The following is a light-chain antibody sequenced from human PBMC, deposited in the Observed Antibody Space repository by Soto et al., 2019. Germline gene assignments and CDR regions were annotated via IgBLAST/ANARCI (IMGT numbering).Light chain of an antibody. V-gene: IGKV1-5*01. Sequence: IQMTQSPSTLSASVGDRVTLTCRASQSISAWLAWYQQKPGKAPKVLIYDASNLQSGVPSRFSGSGSGTEFTLTISSLQPDDYATYHCQQYSSYWTFGQGTKVDIK. CDR3: QQYSSYWT. J-gene: IGKJ1*01. CDR1: QSISAW. CDR2: DAS.